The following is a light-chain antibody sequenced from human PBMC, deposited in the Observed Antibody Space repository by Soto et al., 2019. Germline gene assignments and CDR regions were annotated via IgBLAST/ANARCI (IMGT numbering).Light chain of an antibody. CDR1: QSISTY. CDR2: VAS. V-gene: IGKV1-39*01. J-gene: IGKJ1*01. CDR3: QQSHSTPPT. Sequence: DIRMTQSPSSLSASVRDRVIITCRASQSISTYLNWYQQKPGKPPKLLIYVASSLQSGVPSRFSGSGSGTQFTLTISSLQPEDFASYYCQQSHSTPPTFGQGTKVEIK.